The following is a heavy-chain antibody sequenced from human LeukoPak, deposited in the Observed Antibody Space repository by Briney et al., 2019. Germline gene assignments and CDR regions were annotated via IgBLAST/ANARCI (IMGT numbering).Heavy chain of an antibody. V-gene: IGHV3-33*08. D-gene: IGHD2-2*02. CDR1: GFTFSSYW. CDR3: ARGYCSSTSCYNSSSSRLKRLLSVNDY. J-gene: IGHJ4*02. Sequence: AGGSLRLSCAASGFTFSSYWMHWVRQAPGKGLEWVAVIWYDGSNKYYADSVKGRFTISRDNSKNTLYLQMNSLRAEDKAVYYCARGYCSSTSCYNSSSSRLKRLLSVNDYWGQGTLVTVSS. CDR2: IWYDGSNK.